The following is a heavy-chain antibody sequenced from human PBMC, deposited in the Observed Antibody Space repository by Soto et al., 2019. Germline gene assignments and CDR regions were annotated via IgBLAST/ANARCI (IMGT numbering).Heavy chain of an antibody. V-gene: IGHV1-18*01. CDR2: ISAYNGNT. D-gene: IGHD3-22*01. J-gene: IGHJ4*02. CDR1: GYTFTSYG. Sequence: ASLKVSCKTAGYTFTSYGISCVRHTNGQGLEWMGWISAYNGNTNFAQKFEDRVTMTTATSTYTVFLELRSLKSDDTAIYYCARDRLRGYDSSGFYSWGQGTMVTVSS. CDR3: ARDRLRGYDSSGFYS.